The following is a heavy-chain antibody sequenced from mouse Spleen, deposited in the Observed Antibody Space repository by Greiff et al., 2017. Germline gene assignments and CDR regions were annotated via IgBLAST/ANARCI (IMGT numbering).Heavy chain of an antibody. CDR2: ISSGSSTI. V-gene: IGHV5-17*02. CDR1: GFTFSSFG. J-gene: IGHJ3*01. D-gene: IGHD2-14*01. CDR3: ARSYYRSWFAY. Sequence: EVKLMESGGGLVQPGGSRKLSCAASGFTFSSFGMHWVRQAPEKGLEWVAYISSGSSTIYYADTVKGRFTISRDNPKNTLFLQMTSLRSEDTAMYYCARSYYRSWFAYWGQGTLVTVSA.